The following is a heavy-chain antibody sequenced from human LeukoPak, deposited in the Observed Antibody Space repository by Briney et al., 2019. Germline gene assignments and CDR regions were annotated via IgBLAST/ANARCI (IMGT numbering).Heavy chain of an antibody. D-gene: IGHD3-9*01. J-gene: IGHJ3*02. CDR2: ISGYNAIT. CDR3: AREGAYIDSPQASDI. CDR1: GYTFSSYG. V-gene: IGHV1-18*01. Sequence: WASVKVSCKASGYTFSSYGISWVRQAPGQGLEWMGWISGYNAITETAQKVQGRLTLTTDTSTSTAYMELRTLRSDDTAVYYCAREGAYIDSPQASDIWGQGTMVTVSS.